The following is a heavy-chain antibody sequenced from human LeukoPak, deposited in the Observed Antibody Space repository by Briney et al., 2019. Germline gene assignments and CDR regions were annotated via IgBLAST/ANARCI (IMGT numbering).Heavy chain of an antibody. CDR2: MDYSGST. Sequence: PSETLSLTCAVSGGSISDYYWTWIRQSPGTGLEWIGYMDYSGSTAYNPSLKSRVTISIDTSKKQFSLELSSVTAADTAIYFCARRKRGSGGPFDYWGQGTLVTVSS. D-gene: IGHD6-19*01. CDR3: ARRKRGSGGPFDY. CDR1: GGSISDYY. V-gene: IGHV4-59*08. J-gene: IGHJ4*02.